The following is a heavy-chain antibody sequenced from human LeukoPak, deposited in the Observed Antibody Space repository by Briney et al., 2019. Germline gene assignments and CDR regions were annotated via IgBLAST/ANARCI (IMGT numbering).Heavy chain of an antibody. CDR2: IDSSGGYM. J-gene: IGHJ4*02. V-gene: IGHV3-21*06. CDR1: GFTFNTYS. Sequence: GGSLRLSCEASGFTFNTYSMNWARQAPGKGLEWVSSIDSSGGYMFYADSVKGRFIISRDNAKDSLYMRMNTVRDAATAGYNCLRGDRRDYWCQGTLVTVSS. CDR3: LRGDRRDY.